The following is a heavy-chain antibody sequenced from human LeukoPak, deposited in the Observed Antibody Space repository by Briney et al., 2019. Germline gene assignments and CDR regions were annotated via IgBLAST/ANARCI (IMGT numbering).Heavy chain of an antibody. CDR2: INPNSGGT. Sequence: ASVKVSCKASGYTFTGYYMHWVRQATGQGLEWMGWINPNSGGTNYAQKFQGRVTMTRDTSISTAYMELSRLRSDDTAVYYCARTPWRSGDAFDIWGQGTMVTVSS. V-gene: IGHV1-2*02. D-gene: IGHD6-25*01. J-gene: IGHJ3*02. CDR3: ARTPWRSGDAFDI. CDR1: GYTFTGYY.